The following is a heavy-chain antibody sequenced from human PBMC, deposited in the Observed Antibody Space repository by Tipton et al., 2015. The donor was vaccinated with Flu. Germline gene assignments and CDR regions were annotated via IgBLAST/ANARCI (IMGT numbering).Heavy chain of an antibody. Sequence: TLSLTCTVSGGSISSYYWSWIRQPPGKGLEWIGYIYYSGSTNYNPSLKGRVTISVDTSKNQFSLKLSSVTAADTAVYYCARDSHITGTTGAFDIWGQGTMVTVSS. D-gene: IGHD1-20*01. CDR2: IYYSGST. CDR3: ARDSHITGTTGAFDI. CDR1: GGSISSYY. V-gene: IGHV4-59*01. J-gene: IGHJ3*02.